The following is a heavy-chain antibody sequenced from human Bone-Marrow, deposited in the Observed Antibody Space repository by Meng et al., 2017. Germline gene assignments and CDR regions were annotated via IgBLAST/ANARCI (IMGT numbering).Heavy chain of an antibody. CDR3: ARDGSNYDIDI. CDR2: INSDGSST. Sequence: EVQLVESGGGLVQPGGSLRLSCAASGFSFSTYWMHWVRQAPGKGLVWVSRINSDGSSTTYADSVKGRFTISRDNAKNTLYLQMNNLRAEDTAVYYCARDGSNYDIDIWGQGTMVTGSS. D-gene: IGHD3-22*01. CDR1: GFSFSTYW. V-gene: IGHV3-74*01. J-gene: IGHJ3*02.